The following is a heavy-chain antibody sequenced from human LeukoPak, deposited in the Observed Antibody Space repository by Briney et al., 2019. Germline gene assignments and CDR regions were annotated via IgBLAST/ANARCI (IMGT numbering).Heavy chain of an antibody. V-gene: IGHV1-46*01. Sequence: ASVKVSCKASGYTFTSYYMHWVRQAPGQGLEWMGIINPSGGSTSYAQKFQGRVTMTRDTSTSTVYMELSSLRSEDTAVYYCARDTVDPYYYYGMDVWGQGTAVTVSS. CDR3: ARDTVDPYYYYGMDV. CDR1: GYTFTSYY. J-gene: IGHJ6*02. D-gene: IGHD3/OR15-3a*01. CDR2: INPSGGST.